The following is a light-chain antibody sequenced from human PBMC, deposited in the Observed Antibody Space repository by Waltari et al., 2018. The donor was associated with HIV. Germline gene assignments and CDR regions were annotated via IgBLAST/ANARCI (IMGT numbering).Light chain of an antibody. CDR1: QSISNN. CDR2: CAS. Sequence: EIVMTQSPATLSVSPGDRATLSCRASQSISNNLAWYQQKPCQPPRLLIYCASTRATGVPAMFSGSGSGTDFTLTINSLQSEDFAVYCCQQYNDWPLFTFGPGTKVEIK. CDR3: QQYNDWPLFT. V-gene: IGKV3-15*01. J-gene: IGKJ3*01.